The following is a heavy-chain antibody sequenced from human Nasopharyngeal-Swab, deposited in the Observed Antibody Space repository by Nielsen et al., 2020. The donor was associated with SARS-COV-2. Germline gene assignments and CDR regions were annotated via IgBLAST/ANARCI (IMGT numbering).Heavy chain of an antibody. CDR3: ARDRGVNDYVWGSYRKSDAFDI. CDR2: MNPRGGST. D-gene: IGHD3-16*02. Sequence: ASVKVSCRASGYTFTCYYMHSARPAPGQGVEWLGLMNPRGGSTSYAQKFQGRVTMTRDTATSTVYMELSSLRSEDTAVYYCARDRGVNDYVWGSYRKSDAFDIWGQGTMVTVSS. J-gene: IGHJ3*02. CDR1: GYTFTCYY. V-gene: IGHV1-46*01.